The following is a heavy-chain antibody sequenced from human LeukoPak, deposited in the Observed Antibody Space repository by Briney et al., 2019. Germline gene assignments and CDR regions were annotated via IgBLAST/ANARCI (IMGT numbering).Heavy chain of an antibody. CDR1: GGTFSSYA. CDR2: IIPIFGTA. J-gene: IGHJ4*02. V-gene: IGHV1-69*13. Sequence: SVKVSCKASGGTFSSYAISWVRQAPGQGLEWMGGIIPIFGTANYAQKFQGRVTITADESTSTAYTELSSLRSEDTAVYYCARVSIRGLRFLEQGEGRYYFDYWGQGTLVTVSS. D-gene: IGHD3-3*01. CDR3: ARVSIRGLRFLEQGEGRYYFDY.